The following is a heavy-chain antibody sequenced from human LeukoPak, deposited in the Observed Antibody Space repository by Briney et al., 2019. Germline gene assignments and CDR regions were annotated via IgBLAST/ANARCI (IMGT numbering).Heavy chain of an antibody. CDR2: IYHSGST. Sequence: PSGTLSLTCTVSGYSISSGYYWGWIRQPPGKGLEWIGSIYHSGSTYYNPSLKSRVTISVDTSKNQFSLKLSSVTAADTAVYYCARDLGYSGYGPDYWGQGTLVTVSS. J-gene: IGHJ4*02. V-gene: IGHV4-38-2*02. CDR1: GYSISSGYY. CDR3: ARDLGYSGYGPDY. D-gene: IGHD5-12*01.